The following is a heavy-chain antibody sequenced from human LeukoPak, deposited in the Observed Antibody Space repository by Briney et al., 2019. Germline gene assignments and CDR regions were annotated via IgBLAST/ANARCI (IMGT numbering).Heavy chain of an antibody. D-gene: IGHD1-7*01. J-gene: IGHJ3*02. Sequence: ASVTVSCTASGYTFTSYGISWVRQAPGQGLEWMGWISAYNGNTNYAQKLQGRVTMTTDTSTSTAYMELRSLRSDDTAVYYCARYDRRITGTTGPFDIWGQGTMVTVSS. CDR1: GYTFTSYG. CDR3: ARYDRRITGTTGPFDI. V-gene: IGHV1-18*01. CDR2: ISAYNGNT.